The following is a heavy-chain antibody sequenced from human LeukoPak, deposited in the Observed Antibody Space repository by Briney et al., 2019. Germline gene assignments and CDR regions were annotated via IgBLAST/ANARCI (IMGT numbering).Heavy chain of an antibody. Sequence: SQTLSLTCTVSGGSITSGNYYWSWIRQPAGKGLEWIVRIYASGNTNYNPSLKSRVTISVDTSKNQFSLRLSSVTAADTAVYYCARGFDPWGQGTLVTVSS. CDR2: IYASGNT. CDR1: GGSITSGNYY. V-gene: IGHV4-61*02. J-gene: IGHJ5*02. CDR3: ARGFDP.